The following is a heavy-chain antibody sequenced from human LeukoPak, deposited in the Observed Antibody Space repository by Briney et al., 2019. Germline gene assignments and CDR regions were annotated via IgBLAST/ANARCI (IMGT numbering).Heavy chain of an antibody. CDR1: GYTFIGYY. CDR3: ARDAETGCPDY. J-gene: IGHJ4*02. CDR2: INTNSGGT. V-gene: IGHV1-2*02. Sequence: ASAKVSCKASGYTFIGYYIHWVRQAPGQGLEWMGWINTNSGGTNYAQKFQGRVTMTRDTSISTAYMELTSLRSDDTAVYYCARDAETGCPDYWGQGTLVTVSS. D-gene: IGHD2-2*01.